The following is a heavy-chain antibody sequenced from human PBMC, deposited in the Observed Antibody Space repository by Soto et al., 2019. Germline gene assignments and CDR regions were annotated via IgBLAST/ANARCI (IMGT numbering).Heavy chain of an antibody. J-gene: IGHJ5*02. D-gene: IGHD3-3*01. CDR3: AKDHQYDFWSGYDWFDP. Sequence: GGSLRLSCAASGFTFSSYAMSWVRQAPGKGLEWVSAISGSGGSTYYADSVKGRFTISRDNSKNTLYLQMNSLRAEDTAVYYCAKDHQYDFWSGYDWFDPWGQGTLVTVSS. CDR1: GFTFSSYA. V-gene: IGHV3-23*01. CDR2: ISGSGGST.